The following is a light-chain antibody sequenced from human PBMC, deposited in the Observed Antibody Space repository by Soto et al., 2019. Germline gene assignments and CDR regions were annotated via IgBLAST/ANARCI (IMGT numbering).Light chain of an antibody. CDR1: SSDVGGYNY. CDR3: SSYPASNTSV. J-gene: IGLJ1*01. V-gene: IGLV2-8*01. Sequence: SALTQPPSSSGSPRQSVTISCTGTSSDVGGYNYVSWYQQHAGKAPKLIIYEVKKRPSGVPDRFSGSKSGDTASLTVSGPQAQDHADYYCSSYPASNTSVLGTGTKVTGL. CDR2: EVK.